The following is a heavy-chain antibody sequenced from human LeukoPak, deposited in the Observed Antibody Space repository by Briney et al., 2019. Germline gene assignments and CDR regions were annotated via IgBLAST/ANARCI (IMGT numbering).Heavy chain of an antibody. V-gene: IGHV3-48*03. CDR1: GFTFSSYE. D-gene: IGHD6-13*01. Sequence: GGSLRLSCAASGFTFSSYEMNWVRQAPGKGLEWVSYISSSGSTIYYADSVKGRFTISRDNSKNTLFLQMNSLRAEDTAVYYCAKSGYTSSWSDQYYFDYWGQGTLVTVSS. J-gene: IGHJ4*02. CDR3: AKSGYTSSWSDQYYFDY. CDR2: ISSSGSTI.